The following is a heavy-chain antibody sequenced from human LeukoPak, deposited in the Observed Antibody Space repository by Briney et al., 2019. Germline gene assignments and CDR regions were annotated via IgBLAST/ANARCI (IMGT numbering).Heavy chain of an antibody. D-gene: IGHD6-19*01. CDR1: GYTFTMYY. CDR3: ARGSRGWYGGGEN. V-gene: IGHV1-2*02. Sequence: ASVKVSCKASGYTFTMYYIHWVRQAPGQGLEWMGWINPNSGGTTYAQKFQGRVTMTRDTSISTAYMELSRLRSDDTAVYYCARGSRGWYGGGENWGQGTLVTVSS. J-gene: IGHJ4*02. CDR2: INPNSGGT.